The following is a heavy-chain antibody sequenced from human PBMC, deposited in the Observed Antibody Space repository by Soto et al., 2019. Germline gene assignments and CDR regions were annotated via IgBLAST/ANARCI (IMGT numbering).Heavy chain of an antibody. Sequence: PSETLSLTCTVCGGSISSYYWSWIRQPPGKGLEWIGYIYYSGSTNYNPSLKSRVTISVDTSKNQFSLKLSSVTAADTAVYYCARNRLFYGDYDHYGMDVWGQGTTVTVSS. CDR3: ARNRLFYGDYDHYGMDV. J-gene: IGHJ6*02. D-gene: IGHD4-17*01. CDR2: IYYSGST. CDR1: GGSISSYY. V-gene: IGHV4-59*01.